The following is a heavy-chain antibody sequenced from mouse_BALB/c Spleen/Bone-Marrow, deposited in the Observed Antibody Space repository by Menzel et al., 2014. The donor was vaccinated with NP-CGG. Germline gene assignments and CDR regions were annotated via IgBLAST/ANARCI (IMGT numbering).Heavy chain of an antibody. CDR1: GFDFSGFW. CDR2: INPDSYTI. D-gene: IGHD2-3*01. CDR3: ARLGYYGGFAY. J-gene: IGHJ3*01. V-gene: IGHV4-1*02. Sequence: EVQLQQSGGGLVQPGGSLKLSCAASGFDFSGFWMGWVRQVPGKGLEWIGEINPDSYTINYTPSLKDRFIISRDNAKNTLYLQMNKVRSEDTALYYCARLGYYGGFAYWGQGTLVTVSA.